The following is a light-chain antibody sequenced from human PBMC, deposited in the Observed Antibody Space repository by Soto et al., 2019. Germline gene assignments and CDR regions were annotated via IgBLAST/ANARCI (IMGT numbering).Light chain of an antibody. J-gene: IGLJ2*01. V-gene: IGLV1-51*02. CDR3: GTWDSSLSAVV. CDR1: SSNIGNNY. CDR2: ENN. Sequence: QSVLTQPPSVSAAPGQKVTISCSGSSSNIGNNYVSWYQQLPGTAPKLLIYENNKRPSGIPDRFSGSKSGTSATLGITGRQTGDEADYYCGTWDSSLSAVVFGGGTKLTVL.